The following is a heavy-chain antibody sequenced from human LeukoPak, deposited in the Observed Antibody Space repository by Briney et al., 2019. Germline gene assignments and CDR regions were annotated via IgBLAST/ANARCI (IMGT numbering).Heavy chain of an antibody. V-gene: IGHV3-23*01. J-gene: IGHJ5*02. CDR2: ISGSGGST. Sequence: SGGSLRLSCAASGFTFSSYATSWVRQAPGKGLEWVSAISGSGGSTYYADSVKGRFTISRDNSKDTLYLQMNSLRAEDTAVYYCAKGIRYDSSGYYNWFDPWGQGTLVTVSS. CDR1: GFTFSSYA. D-gene: IGHD3-22*01. CDR3: AKGIRYDSSGYYNWFDP.